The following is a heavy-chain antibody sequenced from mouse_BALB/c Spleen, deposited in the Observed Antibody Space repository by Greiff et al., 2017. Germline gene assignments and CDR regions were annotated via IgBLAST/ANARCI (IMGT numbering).Heavy chain of an antibody. Sequence: QVQLQQSGAELVKPGASVKLSCKASGYTFTSYYMYWVKQRPGQGLEWIGEINPSNGGTNFNEKFKSKATLTVDKSSSTAYMQLSSLTSEDSAVYYCTRCRGYADYAMDYWGQGTSVTVSS. CDR1: GYTFTSYY. D-gene: IGHD2-2*01. J-gene: IGHJ4*01. CDR3: TRCRGYADYAMDY. CDR2: INPSNGGT. V-gene: IGHV1S81*02.